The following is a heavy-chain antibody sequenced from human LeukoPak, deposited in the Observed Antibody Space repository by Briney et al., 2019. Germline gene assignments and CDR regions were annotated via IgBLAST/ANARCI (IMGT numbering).Heavy chain of an antibody. CDR1: GFTFSDYY. CDR3: ARGLRVRGVNRWFDP. Sequence: LRLSCAASGFTFSDYYMSWIRQAPGKGLEWIGSIYHSGSTYYNPSLKSRVTISVDTSKNQFSLKLSSVTAADTAVYYCARGLRVRGVNRWFDPWGQGTLVTVSS. CDR2: IYHSGST. D-gene: IGHD3-10*01. J-gene: IGHJ5*02. V-gene: IGHV4-34*01.